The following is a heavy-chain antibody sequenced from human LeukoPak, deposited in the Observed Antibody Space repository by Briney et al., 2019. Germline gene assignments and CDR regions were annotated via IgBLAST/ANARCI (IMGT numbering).Heavy chain of an antibody. V-gene: IGHV2-5*01. D-gene: IGHD3-16*01. CDR3: AHHPWRGGGFIDY. J-gene: IGHJ4*02. CDR1: GGSISSYYW. CDR2: IYWNDDK. Sequence: TLSLTCTVSGGSISSYYWSWIRQPAGKGLEWLALIYWNDDKRYSPSLKSRLTITKDTSKNQVVLTMTNMDPVDTATYYCAHHPWRGGGFIDYWGQGTLVTVSS.